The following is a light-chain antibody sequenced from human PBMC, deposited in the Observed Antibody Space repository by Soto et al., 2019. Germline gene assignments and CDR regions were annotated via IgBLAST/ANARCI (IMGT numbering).Light chain of an antibody. CDR3: QSYYSSLSGWV. CDR1: SSNIGAGSG. V-gene: IGLV1-40*01. Sequence: QSVLTQPPSVSVAPGQRVTISCTGSSSNIGAGSGVHWYQQLPGTAPKLLIYGNSNRPSGVPDRFSGSKSGTSASLAITGLQAEDEADYYCQSYYSSLSGWVFGGGTQLTVL. J-gene: IGLJ3*02. CDR2: GNS.